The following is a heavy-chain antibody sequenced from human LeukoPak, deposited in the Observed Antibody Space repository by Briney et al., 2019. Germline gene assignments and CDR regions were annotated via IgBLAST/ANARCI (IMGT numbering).Heavy chain of an antibody. J-gene: IGHJ4*02. Sequence: GASVKVSFKASGYTFTGYYMHWVRQAPGQGLEWMGWINPNSGGTNYAQKFQGRVTMTRDTSISTAYMELSRLRSDDTAVYYCARAGGLGGNSGGYFDYWGQGTLVTVSS. D-gene: IGHD4-23*01. CDR1: GYTFTGYY. CDR2: INPNSGGT. V-gene: IGHV1-2*02. CDR3: ARAGGLGGNSGGYFDY.